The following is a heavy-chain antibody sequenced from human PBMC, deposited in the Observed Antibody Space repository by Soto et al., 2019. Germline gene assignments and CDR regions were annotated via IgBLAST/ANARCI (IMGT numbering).Heavy chain of an antibody. J-gene: IGHJ4*02. V-gene: IGHV3-48*03. CDR3: ARDLGPSDSGYYFDY. D-gene: IGHD3-22*01. Sequence: GGSLRLSCAASGFTFSSYEMNWVRQAPGKGLEWVSYISSSGSTIYYADSVKGRFTISRDNAKSSLYLQMNSLRAEDTAVYYCARDLGPSDSGYYFDYWGQGTLVTVSS. CDR1: GFTFSSYE. CDR2: ISSSGSTI.